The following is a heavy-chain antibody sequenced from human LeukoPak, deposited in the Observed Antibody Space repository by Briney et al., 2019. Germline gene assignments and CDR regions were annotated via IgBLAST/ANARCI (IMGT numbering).Heavy chain of an antibody. V-gene: IGHV1-46*01. Sequence: ASVKVSCKASGYTFTSYYMHWVRQAPGQGLEWMGIINPSGGSTSYAQKFQGRVTITADESTSTAYMELSSLRSEDTAVYYCALSLTPPAIGGSYDLDYWGQGTLVTVSS. CDR3: ALSLTPPAIGGSYDLDY. J-gene: IGHJ4*02. CDR2: INPSGGST. D-gene: IGHD1-26*01. CDR1: GYTFTSYY.